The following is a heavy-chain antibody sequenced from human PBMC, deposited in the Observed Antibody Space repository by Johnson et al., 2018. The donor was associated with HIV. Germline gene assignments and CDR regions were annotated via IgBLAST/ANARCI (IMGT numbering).Heavy chain of an antibody. CDR1: GFTFSDFR. CDR2: INVDGREK. J-gene: IGHJ3*02. CDR3: ARGEEEQLGDAFDI. Sequence: EVQLVESGGGLVQPGGSLRLSCTASGFTFSDFRMSWVRQAPGRGLAWVANINVDGREKYYVDSVEGRFTISRDNAKNSLFLQMNSLRAEDTAVYYCARGEEEQLGDAFDIWGQGTMVTVSS. D-gene: IGHD6-6*01. V-gene: IGHV3-7*01.